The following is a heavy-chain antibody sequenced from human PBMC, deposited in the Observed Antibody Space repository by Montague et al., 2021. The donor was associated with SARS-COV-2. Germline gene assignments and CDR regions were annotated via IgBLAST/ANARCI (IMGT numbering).Heavy chain of an antibody. J-gene: IGHJ6*02. D-gene: IGHD5-12*01. Sequence: SLRLSCAASWFTVSTNYMSWVRQAPGKGLEWISVIYSGGDTYYAXSVKGRFTISRDNSKNTLYLQMNSLRAEDTAVYYCARGGGLRNYGMDVWGQGTTVTVSS. CDR1: WFTVSTNY. CDR3: ARGGGLRNYGMDV. V-gene: IGHV3-53*01. CDR2: IYSGGDT.